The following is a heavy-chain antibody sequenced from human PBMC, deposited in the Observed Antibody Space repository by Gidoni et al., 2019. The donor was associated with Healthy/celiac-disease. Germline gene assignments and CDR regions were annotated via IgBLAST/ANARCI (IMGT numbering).Heavy chain of an antibody. D-gene: IGHD3-3*01. J-gene: IGHJ6*02. CDR2: ISYDGSNK. CDR1: GFTFSSYG. Sequence: QVQLVESGGGVVQPGRSLRLSCAASGFTFSSYGLTWCRQAPGKGLGWVAVISYDGSNKYYADSVKGRFTISRENSKNTLYLQMNSLRAEDTAVYYCAKTYYDFWSGYYGNYYYGMDVWGQGTTVTVSS. V-gene: IGHV3-30*18. CDR3: AKTYYDFWSGYYGNYYYGMDV.